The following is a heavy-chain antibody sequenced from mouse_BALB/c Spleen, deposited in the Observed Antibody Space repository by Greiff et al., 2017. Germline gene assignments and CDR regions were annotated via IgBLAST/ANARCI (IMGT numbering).Heavy chain of an antibody. CDR1: GFNIKDYY. CDR3: NSQKTYFDV. CDR2: IDPENGDT. V-gene: IGHV14-4*02. Sequence: VQLQQSGAELVRSGASVKLSCTASGFNIKDYYMHWVKQRPEQGLEWIGWIDPENGDTEYAPKFQGKATMTADTSSNTAYLQLSSLTSEDTAVYYCNSQKTYFDVWGAGTTVTVSS. J-gene: IGHJ1*01.